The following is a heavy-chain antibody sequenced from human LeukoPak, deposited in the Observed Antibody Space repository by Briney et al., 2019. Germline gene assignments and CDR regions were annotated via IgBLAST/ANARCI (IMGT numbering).Heavy chain of an antibody. J-gene: IGHJ4*02. Sequence: SQTMSLTCTVSGGSISSGDYYWSWIRQPPGKGLEWIGYIYYSGSTYYNPSLKSRVTISVDTSKNQFSLKLSSVTAADTAVYYCARDSSGWYSDYWGQGTLVAVSS. V-gene: IGHV4-30-4*01. CDR2: IYYSGST. CDR3: ARDSSGWYSDY. D-gene: IGHD6-19*01. CDR1: GGSISSGDYY.